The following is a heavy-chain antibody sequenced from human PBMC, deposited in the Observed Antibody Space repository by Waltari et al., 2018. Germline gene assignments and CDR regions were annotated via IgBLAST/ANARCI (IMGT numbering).Heavy chain of an antibody. CDR3: ATTLQAVDDYGDYDY. V-gene: IGHV3-49*03. Sequence: QLVESGGGLVQPGRSLRLSCKTSGFTFDDYVVSWFRQAPGKGLEWLGFIRTRPYGRTTDYAASVKGRFTISRDDSKNIAYLQMNSLKSEDTGVYYCATTLQAVDDYGDYDYWGQGTLVTVSS. J-gene: IGHJ4*02. CDR2: IRTRPYGRTT. CDR1: GFTFDDYV. D-gene: IGHD4-17*01.